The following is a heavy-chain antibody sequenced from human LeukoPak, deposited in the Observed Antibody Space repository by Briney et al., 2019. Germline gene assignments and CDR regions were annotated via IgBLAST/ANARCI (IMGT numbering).Heavy chain of an antibody. Sequence: ASVKVSCKASGYTFTGHYMHWVRQAPGQGLEWMGWINANSGGTNYVQKFQGRVTMTRDTSISTAYMELSRLRSDDTAVYYCARDFPEACSSTSCHRDWFDPWGQGTLVTVSS. V-gene: IGHV1-2*02. D-gene: IGHD2-2*01. CDR2: INANSGGT. CDR3: ARDFPEACSSTSCHRDWFDP. CDR1: GYTFTGHY. J-gene: IGHJ5*02.